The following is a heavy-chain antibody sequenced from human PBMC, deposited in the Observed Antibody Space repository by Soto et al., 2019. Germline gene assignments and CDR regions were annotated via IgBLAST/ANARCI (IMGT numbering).Heavy chain of an antibody. V-gene: IGHV5-51*01. CDR3: ARRGAVSSFYSYGMDV. CDR2: IYPGDSDT. Sequence: GASLKISSKGSGSSFTSYWKGWVRQMAGKGREWMGSIYPGDSDTRYSPSIQAQVTISTAKSISTAYLQSSSLKASDTAMYYCARRGAVSSFYSYGMDVWGQGTTVTVSS. D-gene: IGHD6-6*01. J-gene: IGHJ6*02. CDR1: GSSFTSYW.